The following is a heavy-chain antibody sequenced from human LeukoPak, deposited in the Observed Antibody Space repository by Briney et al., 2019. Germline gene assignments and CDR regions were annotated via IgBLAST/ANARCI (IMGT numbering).Heavy chain of an antibody. CDR2: IYHSGST. J-gene: IGHJ4*02. Sequence: SGTLSLTCAVSGGPISSSNWWSWVRQPPGKGLEWIGEIYHSGSTNYNPSLKSRVTISVDKSKNQFSLKLSSVTAADTAVYYCARDLGHCSGGSCYSFDYWGQGTLVTVSS. V-gene: IGHV4-4*02. D-gene: IGHD2-15*01. CDR1: GGPISSSNW. CDR3: ARDLGHCSGGSCYSFDY.